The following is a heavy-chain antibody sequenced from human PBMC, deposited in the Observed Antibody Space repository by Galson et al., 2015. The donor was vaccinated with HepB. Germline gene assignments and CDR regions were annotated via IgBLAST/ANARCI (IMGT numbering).Heavy chain of an antibody. CDR2: ISSTGYR. D-gene: IGHD1-26*01. CDR1: GFIFSDYY. Sequence: SLRLSCAASGFIFSDYYMSWIRQAPGKGLEWVSYISSTGYRSYADSVKGRFTISRDNAKNSLFLQMDSLRAEDTGVYYCARDGETVGATTSVYFDYWGQGALVTVSS. V-gene: IGHV3-11*06. J-gene: IGHJ4*02. CDR3: ARDGETVGATTSVYFDY.